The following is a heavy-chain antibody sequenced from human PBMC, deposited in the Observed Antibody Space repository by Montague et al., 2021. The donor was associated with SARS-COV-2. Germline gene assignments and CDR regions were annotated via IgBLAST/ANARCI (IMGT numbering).Heavy chain of an antibody. CDR2: TSYSGST. J-gene: IGHJ3*02. D-gene: IGHD3-10*01. V-gene: IGHV4-59*08. Sequence: SETLSLTCTVSGGSISPYYWSWIRQSPGKGLECIGYTSYSGSTDHNPSLKSRVTISVDTSKNQFSLKLSSVTAADTAVYYCARHTSERITMVQAFDIWSQGTMVTVSS. CDR3: ARHTSERITMVQAFDI. CDR1: GGSISPYY.